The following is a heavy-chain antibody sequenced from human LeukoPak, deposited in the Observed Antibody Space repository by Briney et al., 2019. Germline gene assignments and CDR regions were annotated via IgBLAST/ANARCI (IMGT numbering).Heavy chain of an antibody. CDR2: IYTSGST. Sequence: PSETQSLTCTVSGGSISSYYWSWIRQPAGKGLEWIGRIYTSGSTNYNPSLKSRVTMSVDTSKNQFSLKLSSVTAADTAVYYCARDGTSSSWYVYFQHWGQGTLVTVSS. CDR1: GGSISSYY. J-gene: IGHJ1*01. CDR3: ARDGTSSSWYVYFQH. V-gene: IGHV4-4*07. D-gene: IGHD6-13*01.